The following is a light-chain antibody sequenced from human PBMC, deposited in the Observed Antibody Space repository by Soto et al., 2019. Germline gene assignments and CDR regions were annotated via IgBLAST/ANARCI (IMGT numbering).Light chain of an antibody. CDR1: QSVSSN. J-gene: IGKJ4*01. CDR3: QQYNNWPPLT. CDR2: GAS. Sequence: EIVMTQSPATLSVSPGERATLSCRASQSVSSNLAWYQQKPGQAPTRLIYGASTRATGIPARFSGSGSGTEFTLTISSMQSEDFAVSYCQQYNNWPPLTFGGGTKVQIK. V-gene: IGKV3-15*01.